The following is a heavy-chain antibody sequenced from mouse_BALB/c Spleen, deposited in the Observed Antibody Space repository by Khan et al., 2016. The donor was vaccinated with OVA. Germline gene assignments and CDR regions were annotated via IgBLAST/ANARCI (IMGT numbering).Heavy chain of an antibody. V-gene: IGHV3-2*02. D-gene: IGHD1-1*01. CDR3: ASSVTIATVVATDFDY. J-gene: IGHJ2*01. CDR2: ISYSGRT. CDR1: GYSITSDYA. Sequence: EVQLQESGPGLVKPSQSLSLTCTVTGYSITSDYAWNWIRQFPGNKLEWVGYISYSGRTSYNPSLQSRISITRDTSKKQFFLQLSSVTTEDTATYYCASSVTIATVVATDFDYWGQGTTLTVSS.